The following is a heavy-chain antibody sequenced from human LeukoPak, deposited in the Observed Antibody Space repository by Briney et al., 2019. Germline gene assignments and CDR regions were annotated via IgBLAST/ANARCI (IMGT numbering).Heavy chain of an antibody. CDR2: MYYSGSS. V-gene: IGHV4-59*01. Sequence: SETLSLTCTVSGGSISSYFWSWIRQPPGKGLEWIGYMYYSGSSNYKPSLKSRVTISIDTSKSQFSLKLSSVTAADTAVYYCAKSNGYGLIDIWGQGTMVTVSS. CDR3: AKSNGYGLIDI. J-gene: IGHJ3*02. CDR1: GGSISSYF. D-gene: IGHD3-22*01.